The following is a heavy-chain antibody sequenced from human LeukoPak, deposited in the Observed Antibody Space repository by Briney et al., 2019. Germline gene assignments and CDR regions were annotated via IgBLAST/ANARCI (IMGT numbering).Heavy chain of an antibody. CDR2: ISGNSDSI. D-gene: IGHD2-15*01. Sequence: GGSLRLSCAASGFTFSSYAMHWVRQAPTKGLEWVSAISGNSDSIYYADSVKGRFTISRDNSKNTLYLQMNSLRAEDTAVYYCARGGIVVVVAATAAFDIWGQGTMVTVSS. CDR3: ARGGIVVVVAATAAFDI. J-gene: IGHJ3*02. V-gene: IGHV3-64*04. CDR1: GFTFSSYA.